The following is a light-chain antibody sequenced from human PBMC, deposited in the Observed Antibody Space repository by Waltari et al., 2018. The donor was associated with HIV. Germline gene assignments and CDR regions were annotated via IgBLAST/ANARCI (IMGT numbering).Light chain of an antibody. Sequence: SYVLTQPPSVSVAPGQTARITCGGDNIGNKSVHWYQQKPGQAPVLVVFDDSDRPSGSPGRCAGSNSGNTATLTVSRVEAGDEADYYCQVWDSGSDHPGVFGTGTKVTVL. CDR1: NIGNKS. CDR3: QVWDSGSDHPGV. J-gene: IGLJ1*01. CDR2: DDS. V-gene: IGLV3-21*02.